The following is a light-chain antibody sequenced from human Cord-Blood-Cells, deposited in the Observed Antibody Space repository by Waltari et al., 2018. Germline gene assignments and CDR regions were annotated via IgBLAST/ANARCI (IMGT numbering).Light chain of an antibody. V-gene: IGLV2-14*01. CDR2: EVS. CDR3: SSYTSSSTYV. Sequence: QSALTQPASVSGSPGQSITISCTGTRSDVGGYNSVSWSKQHPGKAPKLMIYEVSNRPSGVSNRFSGSKSGNTASLTISGLQAEDEADYYCSSYTSSSTYVFGTGTKVTVL. J-gene: IGLJ1*01. CDR1: RSDVGGYNS.